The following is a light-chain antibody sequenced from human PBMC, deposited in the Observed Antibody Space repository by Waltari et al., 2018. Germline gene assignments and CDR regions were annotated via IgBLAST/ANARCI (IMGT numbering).Light chain of an antibody. CDR1: SSDIGNSNL. Sequence: QSALTQPASVSGSPGQSITISCTGTSSDIGNSNLVSCYPRQSGKAPKLMIYEVTKRPSGVSARFSGPKSGNTASLTIAGLQAEDGADYYCCSYAGTTIYLLFGGGTKLPV. CDR2: EVT. CDR3: CSYAGTTIYLL. J-gene: IGLJ2*01. V-gene: IGLV2-23*02.